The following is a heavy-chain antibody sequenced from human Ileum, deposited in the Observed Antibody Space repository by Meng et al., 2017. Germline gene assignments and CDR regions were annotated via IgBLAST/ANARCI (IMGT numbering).Heavy chain of an antibody. CDR3: ATLQVAATPINWFDP. J-gene: IGHJ5*02. D-gene: IGHD2-15*01. V-gene: IGHV1-69*05. CDR1: GGTFSSYA. Sequence: SSVKVSCKASGGTFSSYAISWVRQAPGQGLEWMGGIIPIFGTANYAQKFQGRVTITTDESTSTAYMELSSLRSEDTAVYYCATLQVAATPINWFDPWGQGTLVTVSS. CDR2: IIPIFGTA.